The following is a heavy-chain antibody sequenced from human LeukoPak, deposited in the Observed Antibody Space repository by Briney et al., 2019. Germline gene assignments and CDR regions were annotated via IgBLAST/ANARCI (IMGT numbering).Heavy chain of an antibody. CDR1: GGSFSGYY. CDR2: INHRGST. CDR3: ARGLYDYVWGSYRLAYFDY. Sequence: SETLSLTSAVYGGSFSGYYWSWIRQPPGKGLEWIGEINHRGSTNYNPSLKSRVTISVDTSKNQFSLKLSSVTAADTAVYYCARGLYDYVWGSYRLAYFDYWSQGTLVTVSS. J-gene: IGHJ4*02. V-gene: IGHV4-34*01. D-gene: IGHD3-16*02.